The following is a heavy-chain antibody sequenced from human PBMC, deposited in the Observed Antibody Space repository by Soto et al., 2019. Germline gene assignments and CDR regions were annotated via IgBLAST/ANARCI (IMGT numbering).Heavy chain of an antibody. Sequence: GESLKISCKGSGYSFTSYWIGWVRQMPGKGLEWMGIIYPGDSDTRYSPSFQGQVTISADKSISTAYLQWSSLKASDTAMYYCARLRRYYYISLDQGFDYWGQGTLVTVSS. CDR3: ARLRRYYYISLDQGFDY. V-gene: IGHV5-51*01. J-gene: IGHJ4*02. CDR1: GYSFTSYW. CDR2: IYPGDSDT. D-gene: IGHD3-22*01.